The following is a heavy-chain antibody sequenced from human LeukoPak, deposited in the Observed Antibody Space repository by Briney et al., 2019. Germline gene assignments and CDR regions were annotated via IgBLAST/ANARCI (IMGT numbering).Heavy chain of an antibody. J-gene: IGHJ4*02. CDR1: GGTFSSYA. V-gene: IGHV1-69*05. CDR3: ATSSGWYRKRFDY. Sequence: SVKVSCKASGGTFSSYAISWVRQAPGQGLEWMGGIIPIFGTANYAQKFQGRVTITTDGSTSTAYMEPSSLRSEDTAVYYCATSSGWYRKRFDYWGQGTLVTVSS. CDR2: IIPIFGTA. D-gene: IGHD6-19*01.